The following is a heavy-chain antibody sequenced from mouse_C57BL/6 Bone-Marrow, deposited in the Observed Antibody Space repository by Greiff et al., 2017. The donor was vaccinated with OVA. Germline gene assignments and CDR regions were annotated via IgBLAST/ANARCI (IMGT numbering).Heavy chain of an antibody. V-gene: IGHV1-81*01. CDR1: GYTFTSYG. Sequence: VQLQQSGAELARPGASVKLSCKASGYTFTSYGISWVKQRTGQGLEWIGEIYPRSGNTYYNEKFKGKATLTADKSSSTAYMELRSLTSEDSAVYFCARGGNYYDYDEVFAYWGQGTLVTVSA. D-gene: IGHD2-4*01. CDR2: IYPRSGNT. J-gene: IGHJ3*01. CDR3: ARGGNYYDYDEVFAY.